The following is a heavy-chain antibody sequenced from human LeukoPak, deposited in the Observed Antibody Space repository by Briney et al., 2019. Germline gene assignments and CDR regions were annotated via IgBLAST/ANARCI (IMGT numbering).Heavy chain of an antibody. CDR1: GFTVSSNY. V-gene: IGHV3-53*01. J-gene: IGHJ5*02. D-gene: IGHD3-10*01. Sequence: GSLRLSCSASGFTVSSNYMSWVRPAPGKGLEWVSVIYSGGSTYYADSVKGRFTISRDNSKNTLYLQMNSLRAEDTAVYYCARDDYYGSGSYPWGQGTLVTVSS. CDR2: IYSGGST. CDR3: ARDDYYGSGSYP.